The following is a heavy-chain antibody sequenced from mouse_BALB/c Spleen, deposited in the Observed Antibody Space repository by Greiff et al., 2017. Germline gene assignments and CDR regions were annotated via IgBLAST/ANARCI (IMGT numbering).Heavy chain of an antibody. V-gene: IGHV14-3*02. D-gene: IGHD1-1*01. J-gene: IGHJ3*01. CDR2: IDPANGNT. Sequence: VQLQQSGAELVKPGASVKLSCTASGFNIKDTYMHWVKQRPEQGLEWIGRIDPANGNTKYDPKFQGKATITADTSSNTAYLQLSSLTSEDTAVYYCARWHYGSSYEAWVAYWGQGTLVTVSA. CDR3: ARWHYGSSYEAWVAY. CDR1: GFNIKDTY.